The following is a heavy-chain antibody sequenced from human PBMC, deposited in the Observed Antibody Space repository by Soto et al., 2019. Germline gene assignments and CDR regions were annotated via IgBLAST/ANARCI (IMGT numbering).Heavy chain of an antibody. CDR1: GFTFSSYA. J-gene: IGHJ2*01. CDR3: PKGSDWLDWYFDL. Sequence: EVQLLESGGGLVQPGGSLRLSCAASGFTFSSYAMSWVRQAPGKGLEWVSAISGSGGSTYYADSVKGRFTISRDNSKNTVYLQMTSLSAEDTAVYYCPKGSDWLDWYFDLWGGGTMVTVSS. V-gene: IGHV3-23*01. D-gene: IGHD6-19*01. CDR2: ISGSGGST.